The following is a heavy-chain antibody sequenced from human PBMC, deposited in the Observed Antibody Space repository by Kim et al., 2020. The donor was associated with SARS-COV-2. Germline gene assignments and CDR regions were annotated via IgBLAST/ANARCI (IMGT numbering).Heavy chain of an antibody. J-gene: IGHJ4*02. D-gene: IGHD1-7*01. CDR3: ARAPYNWNYVASPPLFDY. CDR2: ISWNSGSI. Sequence: GGSLRLSCAASGFTFDDYAMHWVRQAPGKGLEWVSGISWNSGSIGYADSVKGRFTISRDNAKNSLYLQMNSLRAEDTALYYCARAPYNWNYVASPPLFDYWGQGTLVTVSS. CDR1: GFTFDDYA. V-gene: IGHV3-9*01.